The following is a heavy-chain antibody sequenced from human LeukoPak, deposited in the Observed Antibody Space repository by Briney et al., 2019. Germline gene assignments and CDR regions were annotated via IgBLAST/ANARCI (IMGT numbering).Heavy chain of an antibody. J-gene: IGHJ4*02. CDR3: ARDRAVTRDFDY. Sequence: SQTLSHTCTVSGGSISSGDYYWSWIRQPPGKGLEWIGYISYSGSTYYNPSLKSRVTISVDTSKNQFSLKLSSVTAADTAVYYCARDRAVTRDFDYWGQGTLVTVSS. V-gene: IGHV4-30-4*01. CDR2: ISYSGST. D-gene: IGHD4-17*01. CDR1: GGSISSGDYY.